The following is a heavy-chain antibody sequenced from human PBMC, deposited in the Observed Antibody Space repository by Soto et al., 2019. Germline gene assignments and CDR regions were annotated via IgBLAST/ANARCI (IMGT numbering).Heavy chain of an antibody. CDR3: AREGPAPYYYYGMDV. V-gene: IGHV1-18*01. CDR2: ISGYNGNT. J-gene: IGHJ6*02. Sequence: QVQLVQSGGEVKKPGASVKVSCKTSGYSFTTYGISWVRQAPGQGLEWMGWISGYNGNTNYAQKCQGRATMTIGTSTSTAYMELRSLRSDDTAVYYCAREGPAPYYYYGMDVWGQGSTVAVSS. CDR1: GYSFTTYG.